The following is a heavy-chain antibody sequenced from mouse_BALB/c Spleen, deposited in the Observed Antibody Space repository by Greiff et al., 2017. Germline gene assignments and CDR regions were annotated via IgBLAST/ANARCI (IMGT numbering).Heavy chain of an antibody. V-gene: IGHV5-9-4*01. J-gene: IGHJ4*01. CDR3: AKLRLRSYYAMDY. CDR1: GFTFSSYA. Sequence: EVMLVESGGGLVKPGGSLKLSCAASGFTFSSYAMSWVRQSPEKRLEWVAEISSGGSYTYYPDTVTGRFTISRDNAKNTLYLQMSSLRSEDTAMYYCAKLRLRSYYAMDYWGQGTSVTVSS. D-gene: IGHD1-2*01. CDR2: ISSGGSYT.